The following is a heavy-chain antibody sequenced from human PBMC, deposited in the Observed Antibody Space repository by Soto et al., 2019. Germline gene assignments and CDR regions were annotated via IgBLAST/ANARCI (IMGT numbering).Heavy chain of an antibody. CDR1: GGTFSSYT. Sequence: QVQLVQSGAEVKKPGSSVKVSCKASGGTFSSYTISWVRQAPGQGLEWMGGIIPIFGAAKYAQNFQDRLTVTADESTSTGYMELSSLISEDTALYYCAQDASGNSLAYWGQGTLVIVSS. V-gene: IGHV1-69*01. D-gene: IGHD1-26*01. CDR2: IIPIFGAA. J-gene: IGHJ4*02. CDR3: AQDASGNSLAY.